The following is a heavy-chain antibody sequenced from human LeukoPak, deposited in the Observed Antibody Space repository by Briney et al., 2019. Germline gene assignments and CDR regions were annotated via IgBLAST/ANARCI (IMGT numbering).Heavy chain of an antibody. CDR1: GYSISSGYY. Sequence: PSETLSLTCTVSGYSISSGYYWSWIRQPPGKGLEWIGSIYHSGSTYYNPSLKSRVTISVDTSKNQFSLKLSSVTAADTAVYYCARVAYSYGPSFDYWGQGTLVTVSS. D-gene: IGHD5-18*01. V-gene: IGHV4-38-2*02. CDR3: ARVAYSYGPSFDY. J-gene: IGHJ4*02. CDR2: IYHSGST.